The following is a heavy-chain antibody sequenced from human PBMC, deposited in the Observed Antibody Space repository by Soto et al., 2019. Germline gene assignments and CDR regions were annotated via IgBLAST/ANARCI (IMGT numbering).Heavy chain of an antibody. CDR2: INPNSGGT. V-gene: IGHV1-2*04. CDR1: GYTFTGYY. D-gene: IGHD1-26*01. Sequence: ASVKVSCKASGYTFTGYYMHWVRQAPGQGLEWMGWINPNSGGTNYAQKFQGWVTMTRDTSISTAYMELSRLRSDDTAVYYCARGEGSPGEDCFDPWGQGTLVTVSS. CDR3: ARGEGSPGEDCFDP. J-gene: IGHJ5*02.